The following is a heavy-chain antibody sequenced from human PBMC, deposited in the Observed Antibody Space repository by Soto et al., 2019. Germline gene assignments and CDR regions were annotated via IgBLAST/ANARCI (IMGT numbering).Heavy chain of an antibody. J-gene: IGHJ6*02. CDR1: GFTFSSYS. Sequence: PVGSLRLSCAASGFTFSSYSMNWVRQAPGKGLEWVSSISSSSTYIYYADSVKGRFTISRDNAKNTLFLQMNSLRAEDTAEYYCARVVRYFDTPYGMDVWGQGTTVTVSS. CDR2: ISSSSTYI. V-gene: IGHV3-21*04. CDR3: ARVVRYFDTPYGMDV. D-gene: IGHD3-9*01.